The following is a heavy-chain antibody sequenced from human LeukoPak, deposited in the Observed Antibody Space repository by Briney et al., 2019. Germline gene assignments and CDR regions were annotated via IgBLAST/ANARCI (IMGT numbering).Heavy chain of an antibody. V-gene: IGHV3-21*01. J-gene: IGHJ5*02. D-gene: IGHD3-10*01. CDR3: ATDFDVLWSGELRWFDP. CDR1: GFTFSSYS. CDR2: ISSSSSYI. Sequence: PGGSLRLSCAASGFTFSSYSMNWVRQAPGKGLEWVSSISSSSSYIYYADSVKGRFTISRDNAKNSLYLQMSSLRAEDTAVSYCATDFDVLWSGELRWFDPCGQRTPATVSS.